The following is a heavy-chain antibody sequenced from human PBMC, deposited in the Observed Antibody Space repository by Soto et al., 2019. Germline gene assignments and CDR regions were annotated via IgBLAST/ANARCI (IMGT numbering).Heavy chain of an antibody. CDR3: ASIYDFWSGYYTYGMDV. CDR2: IIPIFGTA. Sequence: GASVKVSCKASGGTFSSYAISWVRQAPGQGLEWMGGIIPIFGTANYAQKFQGRVTITADESTSTVYMELSSLRSEDTAVYYCASIYDFWSGYYTYGMDVWGQGTTVTVSS. V-gene: IGHV1-69*13. D-gene: IGHD3-3*01. J-gene: IGHJ6*02. CDR1: GGTFSSYA.